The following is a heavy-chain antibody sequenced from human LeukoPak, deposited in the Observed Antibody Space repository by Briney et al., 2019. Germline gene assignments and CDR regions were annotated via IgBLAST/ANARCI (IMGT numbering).Heavy chain of an antibody. CDR3: ARRESGSYILDY. D-gene: IGHD1-26*01. CDR1: GYNFSRYW. J-gene: IGHJ4*02. V-gene: IGHV5-51*01. CDR2: IYPGDSDT. Sequence: GESLKISCKGSGYNFSRYWIAWVRQMPGTGLEWMGSIYPGDSDTRYSTSFQGQVTISADKSISTAYLQWSSLKASDTAMYYCARRESGSYILDYWGQGTLVTVSS.